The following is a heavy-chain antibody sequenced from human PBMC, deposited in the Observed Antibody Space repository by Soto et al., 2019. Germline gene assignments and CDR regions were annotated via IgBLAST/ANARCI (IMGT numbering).Heavy chain of an antibody. CDR2: ISYDGSNK. CDR3: AKGTSCSGGSCYEGNWFDH. CDR1: GFTFSSYG. Sequence: QVQLVESGGGVVQPGRSLRLSCAASGFTFSSYGMHWVRQAPGKGLEWVAVISYDGSNKYYADSVKGRFTISRDNSKNTLYLQMNSLSAEDTAVYYCAKGTSCSGGSCYEGNWFDHWGQGTLVTVSS. J-gene: IGHJ5*02. V-gene: IGHV3-30*18. D-gene: IGHD2-15*01.